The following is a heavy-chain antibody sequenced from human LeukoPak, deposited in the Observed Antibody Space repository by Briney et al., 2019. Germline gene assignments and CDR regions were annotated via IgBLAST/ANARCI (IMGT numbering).Heavy chain of an antibody. D-gene: IGHD3-10*01. J-gene: IGHJ4*02. CDR3: AKGTGELYLNFDY. V-gene: IGHV3-53*05. CDR2: IYSGGST. CDR1: GFTVSSDS. Sequence: GGSLRLSCTVSGFTVSSDSMSWVRQAPGKGLEWVSFIYSGGSTHYSDSVKGRFTISRDNAKNSLYLQMNSLRAEDTALYYCAKGTGELYLNFDYWGQGTLVTVSS.